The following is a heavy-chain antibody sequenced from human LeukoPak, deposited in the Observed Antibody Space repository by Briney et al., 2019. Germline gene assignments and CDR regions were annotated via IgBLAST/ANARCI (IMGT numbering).Heavy chain of an antibody. CDR3: AAAGLGVAHWIDS. CDR2: LPYDGSYD. J-gene: IGHJ5*01. CDR1: GVSLSSYG. V-gene: IGHV3-30*02. Sequence: GGSLRLSCLVSGVSLSSYGMHWVRQAPGKGLEWLAWLPYDGSYDLTAASLKGRFAISKDISTNTLYLDMDSLTAEDTAVYYCAAAGLGVAHWIDSWGQGTLVTVSS. D-gene: IGHD2-15*01.